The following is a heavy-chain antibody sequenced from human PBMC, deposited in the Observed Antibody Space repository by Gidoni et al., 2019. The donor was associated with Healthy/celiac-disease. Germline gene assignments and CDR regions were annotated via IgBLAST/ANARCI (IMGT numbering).Heavy chain of an antibody. J-gene: IGHJ5*02. D-gene: IGHD6-19*01. CDR1: GDSSSSYY. CDR3: ARLSSGWFDP. CDR2: IYYSGST. Sequence: QVQLQESGPGLVKPSEPLSLTCPVSGDSSSSYYWSWIRQPPGKGLEWIGYIYYSGSTNYNPSLKSRVTISVDTSKNQFCLKLSSVTAADTAVYYCARLSSGWFDPWGQGTLVTVSS. V-gene: IGHV4-59*01.